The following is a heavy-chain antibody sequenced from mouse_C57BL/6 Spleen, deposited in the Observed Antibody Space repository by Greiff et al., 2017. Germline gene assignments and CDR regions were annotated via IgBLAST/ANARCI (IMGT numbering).Heavy chain of an antibody. V-gene: IGHV1-9*01. CDR3: ASLNWDWFAY. CDR2: ILPGSGST. Sequence: VKLQQSGAELMKPGASVKLSCKATGYTFTGYWIEWVKQRPGHGLEWIGEILPGSGSTNYNEKFKGKATFTADTSSNTAYMQLSSLTTEDSAIYYCASLNWDWFAYWGQGTLVTVSA. CDR1: GYTFTGYW. J-gene: IGHJ3*01. D-gene: IGHD4-1*01.